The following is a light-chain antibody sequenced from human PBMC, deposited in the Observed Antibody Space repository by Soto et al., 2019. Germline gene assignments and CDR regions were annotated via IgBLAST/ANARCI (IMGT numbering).Light chain of an antibody. V-gene: IGKV3-15*01. CDR3: QQYNNWPPEFT. CDR1: QSVSSN. CDR2: GAS. Sequence: EMVMSQSPATLSVSPGERATRSCRASQSVSSNLAWYQQKPGQAPRLLIYGASTRATGIPARFSGSGSGTEFTLTISSLQSEDFAVYYCQQYNNWPPEFTFGGGTKVEIK. J-gene: IGKJ4*01.